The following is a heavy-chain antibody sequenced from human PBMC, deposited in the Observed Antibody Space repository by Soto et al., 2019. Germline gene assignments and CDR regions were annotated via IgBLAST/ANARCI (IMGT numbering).Heavy chain of an antibody. D-gene: IGHD3-10*01. Sequence: GGSLRLSCAASGFTFSNAWMSWVRQAPGKGLEWVGRIKSKTDGGTTDYAAPVKGRFTISRDDSKNTLYRQMNSLKTEDTAVYYCATEDAAGYDAVDIWGKETLVT. J-gene: IGHJ3*02. CDR3: ATEDAAGYDAVDI. V-gene: IGHV3-15*01. CDR2: IKSKTDGGTT. CDR1: GFTFSNAW.